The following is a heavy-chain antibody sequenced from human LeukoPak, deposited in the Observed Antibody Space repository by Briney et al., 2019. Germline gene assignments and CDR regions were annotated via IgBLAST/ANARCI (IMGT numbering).Heavy chain of an antibody. CDR1: GGSFSGYY. Sequence: SETLSLTCAVYGGSFSGYYWSWIRQPPGKGLEWIGEINHSGSTNYNPSLKSRVTISVDTSKNQFSLKLSSVTAEDTAVYYCARTEGYDFWSAQREVWYFDLWGRGTLVTVSS. V-gene: IGHV4-34*01. CDR3: ARTEGYDFWSAQREVWYFDL. J-gene: IGHJ2*01. CDR2: INHSGST. D-gene: IGHD3-3*01.